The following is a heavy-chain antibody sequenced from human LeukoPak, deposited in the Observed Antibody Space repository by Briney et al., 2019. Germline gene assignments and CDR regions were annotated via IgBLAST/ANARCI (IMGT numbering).Heavy chain of an antibody. CDR2: ISYDGRNK. Sequence: GGSLRLSCAASGFTFSSYGIHWVRQAPGKGLEWVAVISYDGRNKYYADSVKGRFTISRDNAKNSLYLQMNSLRAEDTALYYCAKAAGASSFFDCWGQGTLVTVSS. V-gene: IGHV3-30*18. CDR1: GFTFSSYG. D-gene: IGHD6-19*01. J-gene: IGHJ4*02. CDR3: AKAAGASSFFDC.